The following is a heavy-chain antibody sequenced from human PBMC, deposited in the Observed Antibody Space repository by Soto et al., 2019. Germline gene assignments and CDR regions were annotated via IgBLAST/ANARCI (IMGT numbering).Heavy chain of an antibody. CDR3: AKDSEAYCTNGVCYDDY. CDR2: ISYDGSNK. D-gene: IGHD2-8*01. Sequence: QVQLVESGGGVVQPGRSLRLSCAASGFTFSSYGMHWVRQAPGKGLEWVAVISYDGSNKYYADSVKGRFTISRDNPKNSLYLKMNSLRAEDTAVYYCAKDSEAYCTNGVCYDDYWGQGTLVTVSS. CDR1: GFTFSSYG. V-gene: IGHV3-30*18. J-gene: IGHJ4*02.